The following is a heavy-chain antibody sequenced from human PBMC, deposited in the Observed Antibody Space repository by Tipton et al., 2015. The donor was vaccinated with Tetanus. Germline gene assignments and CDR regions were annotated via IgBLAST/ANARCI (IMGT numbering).Heavy chain of an antibody. CDR3: ARTPDYYYGMDV. CDR1: GGSFSLYY. V-gene: IGHV4-34*01. J-gene: IGHJ6*02. Sequence: TLSLTCTVSGGSFSLYYWNWVRQSPGKGLEWIGEISHSGSSSYNPPLKSRVTISTDKSKNQVSLRLNSVTAADTAVYFCARTPDYYYGMDVWGQGTTVTVSS. CDR2: ISHSGSS.